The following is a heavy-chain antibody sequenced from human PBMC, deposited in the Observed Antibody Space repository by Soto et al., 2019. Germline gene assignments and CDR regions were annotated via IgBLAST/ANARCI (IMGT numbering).Heavy chain of an antibody. J-gene: IGHJ6*02. Sequence: QVQLVQSGAEVKKPGSSVKVSCKASGGTFSSYAISWVRQAPGQGLEWMGGIIPIFGTANYAQKFQGRVKITADKSTSTAYMELGSLRSEDTAGYYCARGYSGYDSYYYYGMDVWCQGPTVTVSS. CDR2: IIPIFGTA. CDR3: ARGYSGYDSYYYYGMDV. V-gene: IGHV1-69*06. CDR1: GGTFSSYA. D-gene: IGHD5-12*01.